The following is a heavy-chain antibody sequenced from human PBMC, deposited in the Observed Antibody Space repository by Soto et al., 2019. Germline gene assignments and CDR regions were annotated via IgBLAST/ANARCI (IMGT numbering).Heavy chain of an antibody. CDR1: GFTVSSNY. J-gene: IGHJ6*02. Sequence: EVQLVESGGGLVQPGGSLRLSCAASGFTVSSNYMSWVRQAPGKGLEWVSVIYSGGSTYYADSVKGRFTISRHNSKNTLYLQMNSLRAEDTAVYYCARALAAAGPYYYYGMDVWGQGTTVTVSS. CDR3: ARALAAAGPYYYYGMDV. D-gene: IGHD6-13*01. V-gene: IGHV3-53*04. CDR2: IYSGGST.